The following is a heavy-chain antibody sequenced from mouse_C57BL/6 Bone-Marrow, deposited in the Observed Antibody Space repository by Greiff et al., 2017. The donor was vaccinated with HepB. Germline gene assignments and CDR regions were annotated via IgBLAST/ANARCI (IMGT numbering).Heavy chain of an antibody. Sequence: EVKLMESGPVLVKPGASVKMSCKASGYTFTDYYMNWVKQSHGKSLEWIGVINPYNGGTSYNQKFKGKATLTVDKSSSTAYMELNSLTSEDSAVYYCASAYDGYLWGQGTTLTVSS. CDR3: ASAYDGYL. J-gene: IGHJ2*01. CDR2: INPYNGGT. CDR1: GYTFTDYY. D-gene: IGHD2-3*01. V-gene: IGHV1-19*01.